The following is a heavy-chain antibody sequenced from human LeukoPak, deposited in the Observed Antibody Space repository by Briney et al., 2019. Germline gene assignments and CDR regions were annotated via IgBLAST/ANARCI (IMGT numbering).Heavy chain of an antibody. CDR1: GGTFSSYA. CDR2: ISAYNGNT. D-gene: IGHD4-17*01. CDR3: ARSPHDYGDYGYYYYGMDV. Sequence: ASVKVSCKASGGTFSSYAISWVRQAPGQGLEWMGWISAYNGNTNYAQKLQGRVTMTTDTSTSTAYMELRSLRSDDTAVYYCARSPHDYGDYGYYYYGMDVWGQGTTVTVSS. V-gene: IGHV1-18*01. J-gene: IGHJ6*02.